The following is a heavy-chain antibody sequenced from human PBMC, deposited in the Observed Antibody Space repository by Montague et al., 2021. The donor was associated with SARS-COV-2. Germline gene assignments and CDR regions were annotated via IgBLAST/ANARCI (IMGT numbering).Heavy chain of an antibody. CDR3: ARGADYDCRSGYLRYKWFDP. V-gene: IGHV4-34*01. CDR2: INHSGNT. CDR1: GVSISGYY. D-gene: IGHD3-3*01. J-gene: IGHJ5*01. Sequence: SETLSLTCTVYGVSISGYYCAWIRQTPGKRLQWIVEINHSGNTTYYPSLQRRLPISVDTSKKQFSLKLSSATTADTAAYYCARGADYDCRSGYLRYKWFDPWGLGTPVTVSS.